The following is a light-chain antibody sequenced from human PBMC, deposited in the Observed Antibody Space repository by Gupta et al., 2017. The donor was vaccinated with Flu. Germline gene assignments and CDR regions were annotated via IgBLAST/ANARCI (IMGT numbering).Light chain of an antibody. J-gene: IGLJ3*02. V-gene: IGLV1-40*01. Sequence: QSVLTQPPSVSGAPGPRVIISCTGSSSNIGAGYDVHWFQQLPGTAPKLLIYGNNNRPSGVPDRFSGSKSGTSASLAITGLQADDETHYYCQSYDITLSAWVFGGGTKLTVL. CDR2: GNN. CDR3: QSYDITLSAWV. CDR1: SSNIGAGYD.